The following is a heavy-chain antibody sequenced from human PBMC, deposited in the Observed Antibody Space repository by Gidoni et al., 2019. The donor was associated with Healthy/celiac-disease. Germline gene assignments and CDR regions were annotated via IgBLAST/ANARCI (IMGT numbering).Heavy chain of an antibody. D-gene: IGHD3-22*01. Sequence: EVQLVESGGGLVKLGGSLRLPFVASGFTFSNAWMNWVRQAPGKGLEWVGRIKSKTDGGTTDYAAPVKGRFTITRDDSKNTLYLQMNSLKTEDTAVYYCTTDRWYYYDSSGYYFFAFDIWGQGTMVTVSS. CDR3: TTDRWYYYDSSGYYFFAFDI. V-gene: IGHV3-15*07. J-gene: IGHJ3*02. CDR1: GFTFSNAW. CDR2: IKSKTDGGTT.